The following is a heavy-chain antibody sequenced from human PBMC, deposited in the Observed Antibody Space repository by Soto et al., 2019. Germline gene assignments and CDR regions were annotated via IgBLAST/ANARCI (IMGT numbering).Heavy chain of an antibody. J-gene: IGHJ6*02. V-gene: IGHV3-48*03. Sequence: EVQLVESGGGLVQPGGSLRLSCAASGFTFSVYEMNWVRQAPGKGLEWVSYISSTASTIYYADSVKGRFTISRDNAKNSVYLPMNSLRAEDTAVYYCARDRTGYYGMDVWGQGTTVTVSS. CDR3: ARDRTGYYGMDV. CDR1: GFTFSVYE. D-gene: IGHD1-1*01. CDR2: ISSTASTI.